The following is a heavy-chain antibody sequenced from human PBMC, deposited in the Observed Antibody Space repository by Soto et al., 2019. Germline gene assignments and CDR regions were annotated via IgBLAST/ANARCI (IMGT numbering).Heavy chain of an antibody. J-gene: IGHJ6*02. CDR2: ISYDGSNI. V-gene: IGHV3-30-3*01. D-gene: IGHD1-1*01. CDR1: GFPFSTSA. Sequence: QAQLVESGGGVVQPGRSLRLLCAASGFPFSTSAMHWVRQAPGKGLEGGAVISYDGSNIYYADSVKGRFTISRDNSKNTLYLQMDSLRPDDTAVYYCARSQMERRRYGMDVWGQGTTVTVSS. CDR3: ARSQMERRRYGMDV.